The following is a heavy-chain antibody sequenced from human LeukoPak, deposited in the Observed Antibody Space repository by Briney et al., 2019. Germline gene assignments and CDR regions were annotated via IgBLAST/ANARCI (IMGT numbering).Heavy chain of an antibody. CDR2: ISAYNGNT. CDR3: ARWEEAGYSSGWYLDP. J-gene: IGHJ3*01. V-gene: IGHV1-18*01. CDR1: GYTFTSYG. Sequence: ASVKVSCKASGYTFTSYGISWVRQAPGQGLEWMGWISAYNGNTNYAQKLQGRVTMTTDTSTSTAYMELRSLRSDDTAVYYCARWEEAGYSSGWYLDPWGQGTMVTVSS. D-gene: IGHD6-19*01.